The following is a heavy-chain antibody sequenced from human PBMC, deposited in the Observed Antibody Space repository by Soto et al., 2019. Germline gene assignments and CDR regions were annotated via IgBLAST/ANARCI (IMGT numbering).Heavy chain of an antibody. D-gene: IGHD6-19*01. Sequence: EVQLLESGEGLVRPGGSLRLYCAASGFTFSSYAMSWVRQAPGKGLEWVSGISGSGDSTYYADSVKGRVTISRDNSKNTLYLQMNSLRAEDTAVYYCAKGVPGIAVAGTGYFQHWGQGTLVTVSS. J-gene: IGHJ1*01. V-gene: IGHV3-23*01. CDR2: ISGSGDST. CDR3: AKGVPGIAVAGTGYFQH. CDR1: GFTFSSYA.